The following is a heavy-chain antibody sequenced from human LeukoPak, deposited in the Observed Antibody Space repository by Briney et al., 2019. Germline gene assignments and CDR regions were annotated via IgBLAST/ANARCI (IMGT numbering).Heavy chain of an antibody. J-gene: IGHJ4*02. Sequence: GESLKISCKGSGYNFTNYWIGWVRQMPGKGLEWMGIIYPGDSDTRYSPSFQGQVTISADKSISTAYLQWRSLKAADTAMYYCARLIPEGYSYGSYDYWGQGTLVTVSS. CDR1: GYNFTNYW. CDR3: ARLIPEGYSYGSYDY. CDR2: IYPGDSDT. V-gene: IGHV5-51*01. D-gene: IGHD5-18*01.